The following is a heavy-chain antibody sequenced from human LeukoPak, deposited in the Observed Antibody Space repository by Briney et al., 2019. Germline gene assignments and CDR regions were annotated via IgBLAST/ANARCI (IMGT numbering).Heavy chain of an antibody. D-gene: IGHD3-9*01. J-gene: IGHJ4*02. CDR1: GFTVSSNY. CDR2: IYSGGST. CDR3: ARNYYDILTGYRN. Sequence: GGSLRLSCAASGFTVSSNYMSWVRQAPGKGLEWVSVIYSGGSTYYADSVKGRFTISRDNSKNTLYLQMNSLRAEDTAVYYCARNYYDILTGYRNWGQGTLVTASS. V-gene: IGHV3-66*01.